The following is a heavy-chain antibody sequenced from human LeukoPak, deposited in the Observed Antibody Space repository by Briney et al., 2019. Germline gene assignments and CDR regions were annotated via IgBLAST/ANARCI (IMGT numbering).Heavy chain of an antibody. V-gene: IGHV3-7*04. Sequence: PGESLRLSCAASGFTLSSYWMTWVRQAPGKGLQWVANINQDGSEMYYVASVKGRFTIVRDNAKNSLYLQMNSLRAEDTAVYYCARSAGEIYYYGMDVWSQGTTVTVSS. J-gene: IGHJ6*02. D-gene: IGHD3-16*01. CDR3: ARSAGEIYYYGMDV. CDR2: INQDGSEM. CDR1: GFTLSSYW.